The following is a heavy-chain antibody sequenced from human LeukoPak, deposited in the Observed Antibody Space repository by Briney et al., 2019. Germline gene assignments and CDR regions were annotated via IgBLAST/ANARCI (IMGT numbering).Heavy chain of an antibody. J-gene: IGHJ4*02. CDR1: GYTFTSYD. D-gene: IGHD3-16*01. Sequence: ASVKVSCKASGYTFTSYDINWVRQATGQGLEWMGWMNPNSGNTGYAQKFQGRVTMTRNTSISTAYMELSSLRSEDTAVYYCAGVGTFGGVIDYWGQGTLVTVSS. CDR3: AGVGTFGGVIDY. V-gene: IGHV1-8*01. CDR2: MNPNSGNT.